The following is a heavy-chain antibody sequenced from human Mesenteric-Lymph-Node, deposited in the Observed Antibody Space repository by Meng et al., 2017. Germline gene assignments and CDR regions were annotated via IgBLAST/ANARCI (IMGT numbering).Heavy chain of an antibody. J-gene: IGHJ4*02. V-gene: IGHV4-4*07. CDR3: ARVRRPDMVRGVNYFDY. CDR2: IYTSGST. CDR1: GGSISSYY. Sequence: SETLFLTCTVSGGSISSYYWSWIRQPAGKGLEWIGRIYTSGSTNYNPSLKSRVTMSVDTSKNHFYLKLRSVTAADTAVYYCARVRRPDMVRGVNYFDYWGQGTLVTVSS. D-gene: IGHD3-10*01.